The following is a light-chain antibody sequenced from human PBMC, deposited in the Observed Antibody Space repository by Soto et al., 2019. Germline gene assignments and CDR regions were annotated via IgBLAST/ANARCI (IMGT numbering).Light chain of an antibody. CDR1: QNIDMY. CDR3: QHTFNSPPWT. Sequence: DIHITQSPSSLSASVGDTVTITCRASQNIDMYLNWYQQKPGKAPRVLISGASNLQSGVPSRFSGSGSGTDFTLTISSLQSEDFASYFCQHTFNSPPWTFGQGTKVDIK. J-gene: IGKJ1*01. V-gene: IGKV1-39*01. CDR2: GAS.